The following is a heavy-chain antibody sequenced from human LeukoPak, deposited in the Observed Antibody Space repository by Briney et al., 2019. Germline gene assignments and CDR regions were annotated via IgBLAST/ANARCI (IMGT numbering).Heavy chain of an antibody. D-gene: IGHD3-22*01. CDR1: GFTFSSYA. Sequence: QPGGSLRLSCAASGFTFSSYAMSWVRQAPGKGLEWASAISGSGGSTYYADSVKGRFTISRDNSKNTLYLQMNSLRAEDTAVYYCAKDSPPYYDSSGYYYDYWGQGTLVTVSS. V-gene: IGHV3-23*01. J-gene: IGHJ4*02. CDR2: ISGSGGST. CDR3: AKDSPPYYDSSGYYYDY.